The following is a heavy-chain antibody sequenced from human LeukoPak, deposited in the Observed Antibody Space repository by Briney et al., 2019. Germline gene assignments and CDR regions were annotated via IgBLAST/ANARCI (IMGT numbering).Heavy chain of an antibody. CDR3: SRENGAFSPFGY. CDR2: VSLSGLT. D-gene: IGHD2-8*01. Sequence: SETLSLTCGVSGGSITSTNWWSWVRQPPGQGLEWIGEVSLSGLTDYNPSLSSRVIMALDTSKNHLSLHLTSVTAADTAVYYCSRENGAFSPFGYWGQGYLVTVLS. CDR1: GGSITSTNW. J-gene: IGHJ4*02. V-gene: IGHV4-4*02.